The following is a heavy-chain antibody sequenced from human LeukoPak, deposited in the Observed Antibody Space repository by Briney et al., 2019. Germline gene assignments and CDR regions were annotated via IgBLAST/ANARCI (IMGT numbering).Heavy chain of an antibody. CDR1: GDSISSYY. Sequence: SETLSLTCTASGDSISSYYWSWIRQPPGQGLEWIGYIYYSGSTNYNPSLKSRVTISVDTSKNQFSLKLSSVTADDTAVYYCARDLGGRWLQADNNWFDPWGQGTLVTVSS. J-gene: IGHJ5*02. D-gene: IGHD5-24*01. CDR3: ARDLGGRWLQADNNWFDP. V-gene: IGHV4-59*01. CDR2: IYYSGST.